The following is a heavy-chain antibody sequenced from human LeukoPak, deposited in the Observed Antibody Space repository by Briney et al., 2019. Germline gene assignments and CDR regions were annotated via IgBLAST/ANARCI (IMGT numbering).Heavy chain of an antibody. V-gene: IGHV4-59*01. J-gene: IGHJ5*02. Sequence: PSETLSLTCTVSGGSISSYYWSWIRQPPGKGLEWIGYIYYSGSTNYNPSLKSRVTISVDTSKNQFSLKLSSVTAADTAVCYCASTGYSPEPGGCFDPWGQGTLVTVSS. CDR2: IYYSGST. D-gene: IGHD1-26*01. CDR3: ASTGYSPEPGGCFDP. CDR1: GGSISSYY.